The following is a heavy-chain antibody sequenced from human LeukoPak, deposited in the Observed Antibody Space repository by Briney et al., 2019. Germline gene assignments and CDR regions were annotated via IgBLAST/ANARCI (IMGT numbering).Heavy chain of an antibody. CDR2: IFSNDDE. V-gene: IGHV2-5*01. CDR1: GFSLSTTGVG. D-gene: IGHD6-19*01. J-gene: IGHJ6*02. Sequence: ESGPTLVNPTQTLTLTCTFSGFSLSTTGVGVGWIRQPPGKALEWLALIFSNDDERYSTSLKTRLTITKDTSKNQVVLTMTNMDPMATATYYRAHFHSSGSYGMDVWGQGTTVTVSS. CDR3: AHFHSSGSYGMDV.